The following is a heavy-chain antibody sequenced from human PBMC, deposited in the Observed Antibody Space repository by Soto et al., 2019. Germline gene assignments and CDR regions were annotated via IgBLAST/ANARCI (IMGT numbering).Heavy chain of an antibody. CDR2: INPSGGST. J-gene: IGHJ4*02. D-gene: IGHD2-21*01. V-gene: IGHV1-46*01. CDR3: ARVGVILL. Sequence: QVQLVQSGAEVKKPGASVKVSCKASGYTFTSYYMHWVRQAPGQGLEWMGIINPSGGSTSYAQKSXGXVXXTRDTSTSTVYMELSSLRSEDTAVYYCARVGVILLWGQGTLVTVSS. CDR1: GYTFTSYY.